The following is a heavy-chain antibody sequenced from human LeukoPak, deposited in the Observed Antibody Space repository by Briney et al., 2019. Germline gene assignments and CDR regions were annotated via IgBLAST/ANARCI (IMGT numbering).Heavy chain of an antibody. V-gene: IGHV5-51*01. D-gene: IGHD5-18*01. CDR3: ARHSRGYSYLSSFDY. CDR1: GYSFTSYW. J-gene: IGHJ4*02. CDR2: IYPGDSDT. Sequence: GESLKISCKGSGYSFTSYWIGWVRQMPGKGLEWMGIIYPGDSDTKYSPSFQGQVTISADKSINPAYLQWSSLKASDSAMYYCARHSRGYSYLSSFDYWGQGTLVTVSS.